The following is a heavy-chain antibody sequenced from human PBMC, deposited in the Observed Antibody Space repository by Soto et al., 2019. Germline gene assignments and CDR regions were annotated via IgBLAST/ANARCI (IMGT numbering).Heavy chain of an antibody. Sequence: QVQLVQSGAEVKKPGASVKVSCKASGYTFTSYGISWVRQAPGQGLEWMGWISAYNGNTNYAQKLQGRVTMTTDTYTSTAYMELRSLRSDDTAVYYCARGPPSYYDSSGYYKYFDYWGQGTLVTVSS. CDR2: ISAYNGNT. J-gene: IGHJ4*02. CDR1: GYTFTSYG. V-gene: IGHV1-18*01. D-gene: IGHD3-22*01. CDR3: ARGPPSYYDSSGYYKYFDY.